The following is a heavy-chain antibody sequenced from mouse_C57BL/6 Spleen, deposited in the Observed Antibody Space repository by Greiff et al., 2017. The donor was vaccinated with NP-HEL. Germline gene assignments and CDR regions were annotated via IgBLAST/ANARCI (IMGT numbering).Heavy chain of an antibody. Sequence: EVKLVESGEGLVKPGGSLKLSCAASGFTFSSYAMSWVRQTPEKRLEWVAYISSGGDYIYYADTVKGRFTISRDNARNTLYLQMSSLKSEDTAMYYCTRAGIYYDYFDYWGQGTTLTVSS. V-gene: IGHV5-9-1*02. CDR1: GFTFSSYA. D-gene: IGHD2-4*01. CDR2: ISSGGDYI. J-gene: IGHJ2*01. CDR3: TRAGIYYDYFDY.